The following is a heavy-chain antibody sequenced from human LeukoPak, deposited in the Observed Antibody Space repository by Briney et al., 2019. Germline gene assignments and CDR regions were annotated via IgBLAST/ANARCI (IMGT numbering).Heavy chain of an antibody. J-gene: IGHJ6*04. CDR3: AELGMIGGV. CDR1: GFTLSSYE. Sequence: GGSLRLSCTVSGFTLSSYEMSWIRQAPGRGLEWVSSIDYSGGSLYYADSVKGRFTISRDDSKNTLYLQMNSLRAEDTAVYYCAELGMIGGVWGKGTTVTISS. CDR2: IDYSGGSL. V-gene: IGHV3-23*01. D-gene: IGHD3-10*02.